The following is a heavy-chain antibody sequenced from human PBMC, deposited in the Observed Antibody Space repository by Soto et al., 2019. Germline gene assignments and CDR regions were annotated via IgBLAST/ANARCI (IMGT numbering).Heavy chain of an antibody. CDR2: IYYSGST. CDR1: GGSISSSSYY. Sequence: QLQLQESGPGLVKPSETLSLTCTVSGGSISSSSYYWGWIRQPPGKGLEWIGSIYYSGSTYYNPSLKSRVTLSVDTSKNQLSLKLSSVTAADTAVYYCASYPRASYYYYYMDVWGKGTTVTVSS. J-gene: IGHJ6*03. V-gene: IGHV4-39*01. CDR3: ASYPRASYYYYYMDV.